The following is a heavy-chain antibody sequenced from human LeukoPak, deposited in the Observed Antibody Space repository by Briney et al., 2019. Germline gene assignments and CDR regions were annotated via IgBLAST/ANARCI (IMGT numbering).Heavy chain of an antibody. CDR3: AKDRPRGGVADYMDV. D-gene: IGHD2-15*01. J-gene: IGHJ6*03. V-gene: IGHV3-30*02. Sequence: GGSLRLSCAASGFTFSSYGMHWVRQAPGKGLEWVAFIRYDGSNKYYADSVKGRFTISRDNSKNTLYLQMNSLRAEDTAVYYCAKDRPRGGVADYMDVWGKGTMVTIAS. CDR1: GFTFSSYG. CDR2: IRYDGSNK.